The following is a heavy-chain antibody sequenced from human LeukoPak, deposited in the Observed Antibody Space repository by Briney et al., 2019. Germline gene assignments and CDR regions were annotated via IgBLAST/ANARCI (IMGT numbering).Heavy chain of an antibody. CDR3: AARHGYSSSWYPRWPLDYWYYYYMDV. CDR1: GGSISSYY. V-gene: IGHV4-59*01. CDR2: IYYSGST. J-gene: IGHJ6*03. Sequence: KSSETLSLTCTVSGGSISSYYWSWIRQPPGKGLEWIGYIYYSGSTNYNPSLKSRVTISVDTSKNQFSLKLSSVTAADTAVYYCAARHGYSSSWYPRWPLDYWYYYYMDVWGKGTTVTVSS. D-gene: IGHD6-13*01.